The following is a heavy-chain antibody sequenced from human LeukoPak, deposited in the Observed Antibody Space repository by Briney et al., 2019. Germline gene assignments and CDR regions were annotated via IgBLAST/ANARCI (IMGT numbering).Heavy chain of an antibody. CDR2: IKSKGSGGTT. J-gene: IGHJ4*02. CDR3: TGNYYGSGSYADFDY. V-gene: IGHV3-15*01. CDR1: GFNFNIAW. D-gene: IGHD3-10*01. Sequence: GGSLRLSCAASGFNFNIAWMTWVRQAPGRGLEWVGRIKSKGSGGTTDYAAPVKGRFTISRDDSENTLYLQMNSLKTEDTAVYYCTGNYYGSGSYADFDYWGQGTLVTVSS.